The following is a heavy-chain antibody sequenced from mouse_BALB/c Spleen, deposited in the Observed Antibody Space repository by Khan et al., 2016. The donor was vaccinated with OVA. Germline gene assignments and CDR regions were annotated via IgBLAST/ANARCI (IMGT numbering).Heavy chain of an antibody. CDR3: AREWDGFDY. CDR2: ISYDGSN. Sequence: EVQLQESGPGLVKPSQSLSLTCSVTGYSITSGYYWNWIRQFPGNKLEWMSYISYDGSNNYNPSLKNRISITRDTSKNQFFLKLNSVTTEDTATYYCAREWDGFDYWGQGTTLTVSS. V-gene: IGHV3-6*02. D-gene: IGHD4-1*01. CDR1: GYSITSGYY. J-gene: IGHJ2*01.